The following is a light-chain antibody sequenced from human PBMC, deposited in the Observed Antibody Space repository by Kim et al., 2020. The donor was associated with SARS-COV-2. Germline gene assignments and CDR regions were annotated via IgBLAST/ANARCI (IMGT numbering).Light chain of an antibody. Sequence: QSALTQPRSVSGSPGQSVTISCTGTSSDVGGSTYVSWYQQHPGKAPKLMIYDVSQRPSGVPDRFSGSKSGNTASLTISGLQADDEANFYCCSYTATNTWVFGGGTQLTVL. CDR3: CSYTATNTWV. J-gene: IGLJ3*02. CDR2: DVS. V-gene: IGLV2-11*01. CDR1: SSDVGGSTY.